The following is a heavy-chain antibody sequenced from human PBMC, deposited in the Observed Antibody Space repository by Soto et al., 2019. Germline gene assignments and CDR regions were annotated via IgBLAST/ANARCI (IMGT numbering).Heavy chain of an antibody. CDR3: ARILAGRYYDILTGYVFDT. CDR2: ISGSGGST. J-gene: IGHJ5*02. D-gene: IGHD3-9*01. V-gene: IGHV2-70*18. Sequence: SWVRPAPAKGRWWVSAISGSGGSTYYSTSLKSRLTISKDTSKSQVVLTMTNMDPVDTATYYCARILAGRYYDILTGYVFDTWGQGTLVTGSS.